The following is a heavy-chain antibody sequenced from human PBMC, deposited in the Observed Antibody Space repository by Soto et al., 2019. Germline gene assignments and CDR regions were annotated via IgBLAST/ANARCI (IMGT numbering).Heavy chain of an antibody. D-gene: IGHD3-3*01. Sequence: QVQLQESGPGLVKPSQTLSLTCTVSGGSISSGGYYWSWIRQHPGKGLEWIGYIYYSGSTYYNPSLKSRVTISVDTSKNQFSLKLSSVTAADTAVYYCARGDTIFGVVINPEYCQHWGQGTLVTVSS. V-gene: IGHV4-31*03. CDR2: IYYSGST. J-gene: IGHJ1*01. CDR3: ARGDTIFGVVINPEYCQH. CDR1: GGSISSGGYY.